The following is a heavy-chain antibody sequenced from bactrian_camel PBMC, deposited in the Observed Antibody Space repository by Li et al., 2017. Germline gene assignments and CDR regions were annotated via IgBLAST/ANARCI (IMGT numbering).Heavy chain of an antibody. J-gene: IGHJ4*01. CDR2: IDSDGST. CDR3: AAEEPGDYSDYDVCPGDYNY. CDR1: GYTVSSYC. Sequence: HVQLVESGGGSVQAGGSLRLSCAASGYTVSSYCMGWFRQAPGKEREGVALIDSDGSTSHADSVKGRFTISKDNAKNTLYLQMNSLKPEDTAMYYCAAEEPGDYSDYDVCPGDYNYWGQGTQVTVS. D-gene: IGHD4*01. V-gene: IGHV3S26*01.